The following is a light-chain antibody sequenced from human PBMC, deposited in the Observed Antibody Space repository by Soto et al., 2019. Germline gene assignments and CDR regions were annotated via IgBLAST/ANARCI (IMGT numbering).Light chain of an antibody. J-gene: IGKJ5*01. CDR2: AAS. Sequence: DIQMTQSPSSLSASVGDTVTITCRASQGVRTSVAWFQQKAGKAPKSLIFAASSLHSGVPRKFGGIRSGTDFTLTITTPQPEDFATYYGQQYDNYPFTFGQGTRVDIK. CDR3: QQYDNYPFT. V-gene: IGKV1-16*02. CDR1: QGVRTS.